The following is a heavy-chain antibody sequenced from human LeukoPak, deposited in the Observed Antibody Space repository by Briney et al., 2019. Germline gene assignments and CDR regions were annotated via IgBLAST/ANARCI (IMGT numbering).Heavy chain of an antibody. CDR1: GFSISRYA. Sequence: GRSLRLSCAASGFSISRYAMHWVRQAPGKGLEWVAVISDDGSNKYYADSVKGRFTISRDNSKNTLYLQMNSLRAADTAVYYRARFSEYSHSSVHYLDYWGQGTLVSVSS. V-gene: IGHV3-30*14. J-gene: IGHJ4*02. CDR3: ARFSEYSHSSVHYLDY. CDR2: ISDDGSNK. D-gene: IGHD3-22*01.